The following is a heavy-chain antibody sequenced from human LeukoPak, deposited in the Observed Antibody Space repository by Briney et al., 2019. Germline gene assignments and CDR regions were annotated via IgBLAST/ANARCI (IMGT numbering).Heavy chain of an antibody. CDR2: INPNSGGT. Sequence: ASVKVSCKASGYTFTGYYMHWVRQAPGQGLEWMGWINPNSGGTNYAQKFQGRVTMTRDTSISTAYMELSRLRSDDTAVYYCARSQSEVWFGELAYMDVWGKGTTATVSS. CDR1: GYTFTGYY. V-gene: IGHV1-2*02. D-gene: IGHD3-10*01. CDR3: ARSQSEVWFGELAYMDV. J-gene: IGHJ6*03.